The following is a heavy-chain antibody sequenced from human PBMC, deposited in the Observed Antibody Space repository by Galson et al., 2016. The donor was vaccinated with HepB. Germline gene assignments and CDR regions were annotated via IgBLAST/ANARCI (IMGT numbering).Heavy chain of an antibody. CDR3: AKDGAVFHYYYGMDV. CDR1: GFTFSDYG. CDR2: ISYDGSNK. V-gene: IGHV3-30*18. J-gene: IGHJ6*02. D-gene: IGHD3-16*01. Sequence: SLRLSCAASGFTFSDYGMHWVRQAPGKGLEWVALISYDGSNKYYADSVKGRFTVSRDNSKNTLYVHMYSLRVEDTAVYYCAKDGAVFHYYYGMDVWGQGTTVTVSS.